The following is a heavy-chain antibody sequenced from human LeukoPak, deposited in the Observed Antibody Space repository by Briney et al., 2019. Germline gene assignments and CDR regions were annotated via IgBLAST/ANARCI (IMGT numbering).Heavy chain of an antibody. D-gene: IGHD3-3*01. V-gene: IGHV4-59*01. CDR3: ARLCAPQTYYDFWSGYYTPFDY. Sequence: ASETLSLTCTVSGGSISEYYWTWIRQPPGKGLEWIGYMYHSVTSNYNPSLKSRVTISVDSSKNQVSLMLSSVTAADTAVYYCARLCAPQTYYDFWSGYYTPFDYWGQGTLVTVSS. J-gene: IGHJ4*02. CDR2: MYHSVTS. CDR1: GGSISEYY.